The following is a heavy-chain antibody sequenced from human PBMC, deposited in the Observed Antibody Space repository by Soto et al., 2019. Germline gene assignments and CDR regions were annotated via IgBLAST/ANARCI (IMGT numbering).Heavy chain of an antibody. D-gene: IGHD3-10*01. CDR1: GYTFTSYG. CDR2: ISAYNGNT. V-gene: IGHV1-18*01. J-gene: IGHJ5*02. Sequence: ASVKVSCKASGYTFTSYGISWVRQAPGQGLEWMGWISAYNGNTNYAQKLQGRVTMTTDTSTSTAYMELRSLRSDDTAVYYCARDALPVELLYSEGWFDPWGQGTLVTVSS. CDR3: ARDALPVELLYSEGWFDP.